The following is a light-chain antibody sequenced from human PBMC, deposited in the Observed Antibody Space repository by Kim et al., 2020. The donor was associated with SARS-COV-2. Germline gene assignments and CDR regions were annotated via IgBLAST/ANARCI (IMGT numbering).Light chain of an antibody. J-gene: IGLJ3*02. CDR2: RHE. Sequence: VTVTCSASSYTSGSNTENGYQQLPGTAPKLRIYRHEQRPSGVPDRFSGSKSGTSASLAISGLQSEDEADYYCAAWDDRLNVWVFGGGTQLTVL. V-gene: IGLV1-44*01. CDR3: AAWDDRLNVWV. CDR1: SYTSGSNT.